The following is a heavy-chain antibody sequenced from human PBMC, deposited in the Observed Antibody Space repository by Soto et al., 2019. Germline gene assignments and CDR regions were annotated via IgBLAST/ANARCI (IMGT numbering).Heavy chain of an antibody. CDR2: VSIGGST. CDR1: GFTFSSYA. J-gene: IGHJ4*02. D-gene: IGHD3-10*01. CDR3: AKRRGADGQFAY. Sequence: DVQLLESGGVLVQPEGAMRLSCAASGFTFSSYAMGWVRQGPGKGLEWVAVVSIGGSTHYEDSVRGRFTISRDNTKNALALHMNSRTAADTAVYFCAKRRGADGQFAYWGQGSLVTVSS. V-gene: IGHV3-23*01.